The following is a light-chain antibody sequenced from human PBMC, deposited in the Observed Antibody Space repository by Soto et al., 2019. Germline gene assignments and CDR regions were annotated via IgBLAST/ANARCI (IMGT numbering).Light chain of an antibody. CDR3: SSYTSSSTLDV. V-gene: IGLV2-11*01. J-gene: IGLJ1*01. Sequence: QSALTQPRSVSGSPGQSVTISCTGTSSDVGYYNYVSWYQQYPGKAPKLMIYDVSGRPSGVPDRFSGSKSGNTASLTISGLQAEDEADYYCSSYTSSSTLDVFRTGNRGNVL. CDR2: DVS. CDR1: SSDVGYYNY.